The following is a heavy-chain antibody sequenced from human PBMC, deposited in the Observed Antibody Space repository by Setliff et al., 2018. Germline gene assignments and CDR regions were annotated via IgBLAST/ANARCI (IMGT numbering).Heavy chain of an antibody. J-gene: IGHJ4*02. CDR1: GGSISSSSYY. Sequence: SETLSLTCTVSGGSISSSSYYWGWIRLPPGKRLEWIGTIYYSGSTYYNPSLKSRVTISVDTSKNQFSLKLSSVTAADTAVYYCARGGYSRGPPVYYFDYWGQGTLVTVSS. D-gene: IGHD5-12*01. CDR3: ARGGYSRGPPVYYFDY. V-gene: IGHV4-39*07. CDR2: IYYSGST.